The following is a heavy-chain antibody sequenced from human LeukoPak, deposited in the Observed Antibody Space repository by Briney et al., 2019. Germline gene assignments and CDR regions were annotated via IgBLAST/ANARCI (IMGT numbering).Heavy chain of an antibody. D-gene: IGHD2-2*01. J-gene: IGHJ4*02. CDR1: GFTFSSYE. CDR2: ISSSGTTI. Sequence: GGSLRLSCAASGFTFSSYEMNWVRQAPGKGLQWVSDISSSGTTIYYADSVKGRFTISRDNAKNSLYLQMNSLRAEDTAVYYCARKYCSTTSCLFDNWGQGTLVSVSS. CDR3: ARKYCSTTSCLFDN. V-gene: IGHV3-48*03.